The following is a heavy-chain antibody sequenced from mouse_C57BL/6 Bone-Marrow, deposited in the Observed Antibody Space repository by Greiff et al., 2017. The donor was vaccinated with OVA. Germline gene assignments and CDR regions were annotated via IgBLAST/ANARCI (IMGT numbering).Heavy chain of an antibody. D-gene: IGHD2-2*01. CDR1: GYTFTSYW. J-gene: IGHJ1*01. CDR3: ARWLRWAGCFDV. Sequence: QVQLQQPGAELVRPGTSVKLSCKASGYTFTSYWMHWVKQRPGQGLEWIGVIDPSDSYTNYNQKFKGKATLTVDTSSSTAYMQLSSLTSEDSAVYYGARWLRWAGCFDVWGSGTTITVTA. CDR2: IDPSDSYT. V-gene: IGHV1-59*01.